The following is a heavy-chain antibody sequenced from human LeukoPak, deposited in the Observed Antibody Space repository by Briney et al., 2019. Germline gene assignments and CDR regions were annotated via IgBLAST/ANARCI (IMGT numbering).Heavy chain of an antibody. CDR2: INHSGST. D-gene: IGHD1/OR15-1a*01. CDR1: GGSISSSSYY. V-gene: IGHV4-39*07. CDR3: ARIPLGNIWYFDL. J-gene: IGHJ2*01. Sequence: PSETLSLTCTVSGGSISSSSYYWGWIRQPPGKGLEWIGEINHSGSTNYNPSLKSRVTISVDTSKNQFSLKLSSVTAADTAVYYCARIPLGNIWYFDLWGRGTLVTVSS.